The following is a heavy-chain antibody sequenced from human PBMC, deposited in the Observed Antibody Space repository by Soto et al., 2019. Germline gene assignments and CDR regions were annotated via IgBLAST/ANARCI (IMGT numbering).Heavy chain of an antibody. V-gene: IGHV3-30*18. CDR3: AKPRPTFTIFGVVTQVGTVDYGMDV. D-gene: IGHD3-3*01. Sequence: QVQLVESGGGVVQPGRSLRLSCAASGFTFSSYGMHWVRQVPGKGLEWVAVISYDGSNKYYADSVKGRFTISRDNSKNTLYLQMNSLRAEDTAVYYCAKPRPTFTIFGVVTQVGTVDYGMDVWGQGTTVTVSS. CDR2: ISYDGSNK. J-gene: IGHJ6*02. CDR1: GFTFSSYG.